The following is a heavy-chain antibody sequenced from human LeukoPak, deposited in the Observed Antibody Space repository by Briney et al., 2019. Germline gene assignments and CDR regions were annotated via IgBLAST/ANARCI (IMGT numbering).Heavy chain of an antibody. CDR2: ISASGDSI. D-gene: IGHD1-26*01. Sequence: GGSLRLSCAASGLTFSSYAMSWVRQAPGKGLEWVSVISASGDSIYYSDSVEGRFTISRDNSKNTLYLQMNSLRAEDTAVYYCAREQWELYYWGQGTLVTVSS. CDR1: GLTFSSYA. CDR3: AREQWELYY. V-gene: IGHV3-23*01. J-gene: IGHJ4*02.